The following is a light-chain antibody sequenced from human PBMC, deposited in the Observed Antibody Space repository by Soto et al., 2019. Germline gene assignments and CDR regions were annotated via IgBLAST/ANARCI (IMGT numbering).Light chain of an antibody. J-gene: IGKJ1*01. Sequence: DIQMTQSPSTLSASVGDRVTITCRASQSMTEWLDWYQQKPGTAPKFLIFDASILEGGAPSRFSGIGTGTEFNLTSSSLQLYDVASYYSQRYHSSTRTFRQGPEVEIK. V-gene: IGKV1-5*01. CDR1: QSMTEW. CDR3: QRYHSSTRT. CDR2: DAS.